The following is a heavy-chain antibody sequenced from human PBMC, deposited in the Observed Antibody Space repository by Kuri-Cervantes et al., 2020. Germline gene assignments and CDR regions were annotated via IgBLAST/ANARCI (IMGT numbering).Heavy chain of an antibody. J-gene: IGHJ6*03. Sequence: SETLSLTCTVSGGSISSYYWSWIRQPPGKGLEWIGYIYYSGSTNYNPSLKSRVTISVDTSKNQFSLKLSSVTAADTAVYYCARRQGSYNFWSGYYPYYYYMDVWGKGTTVTVSS. CDR2: IYYSGST. V-gene: IGHV4-59*08. CDR3: ARRQGSYNFWSGYYPYYYYMDV. CDR1: GGSISSYY. D-gene: IGHD3-3*01.